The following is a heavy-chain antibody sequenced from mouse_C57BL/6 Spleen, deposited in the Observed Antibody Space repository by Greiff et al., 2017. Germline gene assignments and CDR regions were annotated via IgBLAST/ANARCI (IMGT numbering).Heavy chain of an antibody. CDR3: TRRGVYSNYDY. Sequence: QVQLQQSGAELVRPGASVTLSCKASGYTFTDYEMHWVKQTPVHGLEWIGAIDPETGGTAYNQKFKGKAILTADKSSSTAYMELRSLTSEDSAVYYCTRRGVYSNYDYWGQGTTLTVSS. J-gene: IGHJ2*01. CDR1: GYTFTDYE. CDR2: IDPETGGT. D-gene: IGHD2-5*01. V-gene: IGHV1-15*01.